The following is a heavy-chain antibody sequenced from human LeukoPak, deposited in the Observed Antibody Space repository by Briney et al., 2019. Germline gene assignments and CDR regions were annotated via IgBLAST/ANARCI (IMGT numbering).Heavy chain of an antibody. D-gene: IGHD3-10*01. Sequence: ASVKVSCKASGYTFTSYGISWVRQAPGQGLEWMGWISAYNGNTNYAQKLQGRVTMTTDTSTSTAYMELRSLRSDDTAVYYCARGLRAGSGVGYYYFDYWGQATLVTVSS. CDR3: ARGLRAGSGVGYYYFDY. CDR1: GYTFTSYG. CDR2: ISAYNGNT. J-gene: IGHJ4*02. V-gene: IGHV1-18*01.